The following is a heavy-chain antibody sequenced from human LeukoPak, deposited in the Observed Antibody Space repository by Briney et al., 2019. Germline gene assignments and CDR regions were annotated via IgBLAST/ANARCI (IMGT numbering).Heavy chain of an antibody. CDR2: IYYSGST. CDR1: GGSIGSYY. J-gene: IGHJ3*02. CDR3: ARGLRLVVTAIFAFDI. V-gene: IGHV4-59*01. D-gene: IGHD2-21*02. Sequence: SETLSLTCTVSGGSIGSYYWSWIRQPPGKGLEWIGYIYYSGSTNYNPSLKSRVTISVDTSKNQFSLKLSSVTAADTAVYYCARGLRLVVTAIFAFDIWGQGTMVTVSS.